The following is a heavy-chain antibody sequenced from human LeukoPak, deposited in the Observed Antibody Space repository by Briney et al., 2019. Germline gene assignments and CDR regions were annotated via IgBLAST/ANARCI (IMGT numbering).Heavy chain of an antibody. CDR3: ARDHYYDRSGYYVPDAFDI. CDR2: ISSSSSTI. Sequence: PGGSLRLSCAASGFTFSSYSMNWVRQAPGKGLEWVSYISSSSSTIYYADSVKGRFTISRDNAKNSLYLQMNSLRAEDTAVYYCARDHYYDRSGYYVPDAFDIWGQGAMVTVSS. V-gene: IGHV3-48*01. J-gene: IGHJ3*02. CDR1: GFTFSSYS. D-gene: IGHD3-22*01.